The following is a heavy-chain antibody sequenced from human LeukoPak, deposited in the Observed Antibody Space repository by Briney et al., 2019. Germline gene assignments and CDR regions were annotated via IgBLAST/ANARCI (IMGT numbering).Heavy chain of an antibody. D-gene: IGHD6-6*01. CDR1: GGTFSSYA. CDR3: AREKSIAARHFDY. J-gene: IGHJ4*02. CDR2: INPNSGGT. V-gene: IGHV1-2*02. Sequence: ASVKVSCKASGGTFSSYAISWVRQAPGQGLEWMGWINPNSGGTNYAQKFQGRVTMTRDTSISTAYMELSRLRSDDTAVYYCAREKSIAARHFDYWGQGTLVTVSS.